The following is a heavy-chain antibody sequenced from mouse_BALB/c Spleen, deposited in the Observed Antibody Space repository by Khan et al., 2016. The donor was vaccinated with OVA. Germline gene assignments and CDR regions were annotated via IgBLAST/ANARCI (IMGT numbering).Heavy chain of an antibody. CDR2: ISYSGST. CDR3: ARTARIKY. J-gene: IGHJ2*01. CDR1: GYSITSGYG. V-gene: IGHV3-2*02. Sequence: EVQLQESGPGLVKPSQSLSLTCTVTGYSITSGYGWNWIRQFPGNKLEWMGYISYSGSTNYNPSLKSRISITRDTYKNQFFLQLNSVTNEDTATYYCARTARIKYWGQGTTLTVSS. D-gene: IGHD1-2*01.